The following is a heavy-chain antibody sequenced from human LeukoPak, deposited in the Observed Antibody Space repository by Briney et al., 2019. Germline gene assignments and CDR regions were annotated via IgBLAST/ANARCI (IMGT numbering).Heavy chain of an antibody. D-gene: IGHD1-26*01. CDR2: ISYDGSNK. Sequence: GGSLRLSCAASGFTFSSYGMHWVRQAPGKGLEWVAVISYDGSNKYYADSVKGRFTISRDNSKNTLYLQMNSLRAEDRAVYYCAKISSFRTGASGSYHYWGQGTLVTVSS. CDR3: AKISSFRTGASGSYHY. V-gene: IGHV3-30*18. J-gene: IGHJ4*02. CDR1: GFTFSSYG.